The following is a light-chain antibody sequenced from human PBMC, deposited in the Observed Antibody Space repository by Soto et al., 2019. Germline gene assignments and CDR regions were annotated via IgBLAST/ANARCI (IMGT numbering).Light chain of an antibody. Sequence: EIVLTQSPGTLSFSPGERATLSCRASQSVSSSYLAWYQQKPGQAPRLLIYGASSRATGIPDRFSGSGSGTDFTLTISRLEPEDFAVYYCQQYGDSPLITFGQGTRLEV. CDR3: QQYGDSPLIT. CDR2: GAS. J-gene: IGKJ5*01. CDR1: QSVSSSY. V-gene: IGKV3-20*01.